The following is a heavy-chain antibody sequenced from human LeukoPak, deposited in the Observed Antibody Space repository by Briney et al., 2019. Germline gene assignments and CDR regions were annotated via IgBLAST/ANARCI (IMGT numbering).Heavy chain of an antibody. D-gene: IGHD6-6*01. J-gene: IGHJ4*02. CDR2: IYYIGST. CDR1: GGSLSRYY. V-gene: IGHV4-59*01. CDR3: ARGDSSSPCYIDY. Sequence: SETLSLTCTVSGGSLSRYYWSWIRQPPGKVLEWIGYIYYIGSTNYNPSLKRRVTISLDTSKNQFSLKLSSVTAADTAVYYCARGDSSSPCYIDYWGQGILVTVSS.